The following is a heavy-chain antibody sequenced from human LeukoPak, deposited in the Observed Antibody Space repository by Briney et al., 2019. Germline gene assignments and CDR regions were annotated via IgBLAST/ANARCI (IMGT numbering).Heavy chain of an antibody. CDR1: GYTLTELS. V-gene: IGHV1-24*01. D-gene: IGHD3-3*01. J-gene: IGHJ5*02. CDR2: FDPEDGET. Sequence: ASVKAPCKVSGYTLTELSMHWVRQAPGKGLEWMGGFDPEDGETIYAQKFQGRVTMTEDTSTDTAYMELSSLRSEDTAVYYCATLALWSGYHFPDTDKNWFDPWGQGTLVTVSS. CDR3: ATLALWSGYHFPDTDKNWFDP.